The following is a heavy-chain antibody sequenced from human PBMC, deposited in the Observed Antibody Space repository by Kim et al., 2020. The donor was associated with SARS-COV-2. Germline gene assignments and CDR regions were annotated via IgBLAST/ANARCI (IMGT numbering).Heavy chain of an antibody. V-gene: IGHV3-74*01. J-gene: IGHJ4*02. D-gene: IGHD3-22*01. CDR2: INSDGSST. CDR3: CTTDYYDSSGYYYFDY. Sequence: GGSLRLSCAASGFTFSSYWMHWVRQAPGKGLVWVSRINSDGSSTSYADSVKGRFTISRDNAKNTLYLQMNSLRAEDTAVYYCCTTDYYDSSGYYYFDYWGQGTLVTVSS. CDR1: GFTFSSYW.